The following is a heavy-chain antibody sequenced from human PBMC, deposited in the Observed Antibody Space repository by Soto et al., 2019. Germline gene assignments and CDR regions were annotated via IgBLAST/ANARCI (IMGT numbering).Heavy chain of an antibody. CDR2: ISGSGGST. V-gene: IGHV3-23*01. Sequence: GGSLRLSCAASDFTFSSYAMRWVRQAPGKGLEWVSAISGSGGSTYYADSVKGRFTISRDNSKNTLYLQMNSLRAEDTAFYYWAKEYPFYYYGMDVWGQGTTVTVSS. CDR3: AKEYPFYYYGMDV. CDR1: DFTFSSYA. D-gene: IGHD2-2*01. J-gene: IGHJ6*02.